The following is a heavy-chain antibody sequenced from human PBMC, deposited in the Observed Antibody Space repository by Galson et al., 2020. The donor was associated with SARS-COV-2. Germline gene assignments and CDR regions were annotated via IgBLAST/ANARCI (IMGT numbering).Heavy chain of an antibody. CDR3: ARGGTGSFDY. Sequence: TGGSLRLSCAASGFTFSYYAMYWVRQAPGKGLEYVSGINNGGNTYYANYVKDRFTISRDNSKNMMHLQMDSLRTDDMAVYFCARGGTGSFDYGGRGTLVTVSS. CDR1: GFTFSYYA. J-gene: IGHJ4*02. CDR2: INNGGNT. V-gene: IGHV3-64*01. D-gene: IGHD3-10*01.